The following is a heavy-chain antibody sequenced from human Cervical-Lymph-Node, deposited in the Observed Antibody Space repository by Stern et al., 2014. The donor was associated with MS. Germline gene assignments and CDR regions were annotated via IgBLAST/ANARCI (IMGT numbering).Heavy chain of an antibody. CDR2: ISPRGGRP. D-gene: IGHD3-3*01. V-gene: IGHV1-46*01. CDR3: ARDPHYDFWSGYPLYYFDY. CDR1: GYTFTSYY. J-gene: IGHJ4*02. Sequence: QVQLVQSGAEVKKPGASVKVSCKTSGYTFTSYYLHWVRQAPGQGLEWLGTISPRGGRPSYAQKFHDRVTLTSDTSTSTVYMELNSLRSEDTAVYYCARDPHYDFWSGYPLYYFDYWGQGTLVTVSS.